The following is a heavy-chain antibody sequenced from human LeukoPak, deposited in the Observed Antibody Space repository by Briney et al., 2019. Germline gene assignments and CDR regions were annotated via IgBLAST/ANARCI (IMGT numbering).Heavy chain of an antibody. CDR3: ASTGPGGY. CDR1: GASLTSHN. D-gene: IGHD1-14*01. Sequence: SGTLSLTCTVSGASLTSHNWSWIRQPPGKGLEWIGYIHYSGVTDYNPSLRSRVTMSMDSSKNQFSLRLTSVTAADTAVYYCASTGPGGYWGQGILVTVSS. CDR2: IHYSGVT. J-gene: IGHJ4*02. V-gene: IGHV4-59*11.